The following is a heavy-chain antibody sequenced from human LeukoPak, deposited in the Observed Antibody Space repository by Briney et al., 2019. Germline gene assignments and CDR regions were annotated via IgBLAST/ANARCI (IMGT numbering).Heavy chain of an antibody. CDR1: GFSVSRAW. CDR2: IKTKRDGGTI. D-gene: IGHD3-10*01. CDR3: TRVQGGTYNTFDI. V-gene: IGHV3-15*01. Sequence: PGGSLRVSCAASGFSVSRAWLSWVRQAPGKGLEWVGRIKTKRDGGTIDYAAPVKGRFTISGDESKDTVYLEMNELKTEDTAVYYCTRVQGGTYNTFDIWGQGTVVTVSS. J-gene: IGHJ3*02.